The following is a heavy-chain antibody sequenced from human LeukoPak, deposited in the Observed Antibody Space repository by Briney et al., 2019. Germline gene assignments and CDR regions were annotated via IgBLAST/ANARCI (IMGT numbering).Heavy chain of an antibody. CDR1: GFTFSSYS. J-gene: IGHJ3*02. Sequence: PGGSLRLSCAASGFTFSSYSMNWVRQAPGKGLEWVSYISSSSSTIYYADSVKGRFTISRDNAKNSLYLQMNSLRAEDTAVYYCARDLGDFWSGYQDAFDIWGQGTMVTVSS. V-gene: IGHV3-48*01. D-gene: IGHD3-3*01. CDR3: ARDLGDFWSGYQDAFDI. CDR2: ISSSSSTI.